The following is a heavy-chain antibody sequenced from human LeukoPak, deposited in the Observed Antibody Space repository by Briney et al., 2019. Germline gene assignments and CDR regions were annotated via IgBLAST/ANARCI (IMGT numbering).Heavy chain of an antibody. CDR1: GGSISSDSFY. CDR3: ARWTKNYFDY. J-gene: IGHJ4*02. Sequence: SETLSLTRSVSGGSISSDSFYWGWIRQPPGKGLEWIGSMYYSGSTYYNPSLKSRVTISVDTSKNQFSLKLSSVTAADTAVYYCARWTKNYFDYWGQGTLVTVSS. V-gene: IGHV4-39*01. D-gene: IGHD3/OR15-3a*01. CDR2: MYYSGST.